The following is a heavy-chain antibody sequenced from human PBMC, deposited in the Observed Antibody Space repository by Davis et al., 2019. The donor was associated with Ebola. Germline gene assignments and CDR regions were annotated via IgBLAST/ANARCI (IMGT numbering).Heavy chain of an antibody. J-gene: IGHJ6*01. CDR3: ARDTYYYSMDV. CDR1: GFTFSSYW. Sequence: SSAASGFTFSSYWMSWVRQAPGKGLEWVANIKQDGSEKYYVDSVKGRFTISRDNAKNSLYLQMNRLRAEDTAVYYCARDTYYYSMDVWGQGTTVTVSS. V-gene: IGHV3-7*03. CDR2: IKQDGSEK.